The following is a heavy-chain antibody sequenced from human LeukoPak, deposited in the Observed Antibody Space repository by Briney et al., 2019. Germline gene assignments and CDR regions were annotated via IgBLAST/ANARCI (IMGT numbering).Heavy chain of an antibody. V-gene: IGHV3-74*01. D-gene: IGHD3-9*01. CDR1: GFTFSSYW. J-gene: IGHJ3*02. CDR2: INSDGSST. CDR3: ARSPRYYDILTGYSLGALDI. Sequence: PGGSLRLSCAASGFTFSSYWMHWVRQAPGKGLVWVSRINSDGSSTSYADSVKGRFTISRDNAKNTLYLQMSSLRAEDTAVYYCARSPRYYDILTGYSLGALDIWGQGTMVTVSS.